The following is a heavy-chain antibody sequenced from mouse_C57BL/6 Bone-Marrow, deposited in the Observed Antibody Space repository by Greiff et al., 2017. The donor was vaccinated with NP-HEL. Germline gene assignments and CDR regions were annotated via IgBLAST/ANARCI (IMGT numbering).Heavy chain of an antibody. Sequence: QVQLQQPGAELVKPGASVKLSCKASGYTFTSYWMHWVKQRPGRGLEWIGRIDPNSGGTKYNEKFKSKATLTVDKPSSTAYMQLSSLTSEDSAVYYCAIDYYGSSYEAWFAYWGQGTQVTVSA. CDR2: IDPNSGGT. D-gene: IGHD1-1*01. CDR3: AIDYYGSSYEAWFAY. J-gene: IGHJ3*01. CDR1: GYTFTSYW. V-gene: IGHV1-72*01.